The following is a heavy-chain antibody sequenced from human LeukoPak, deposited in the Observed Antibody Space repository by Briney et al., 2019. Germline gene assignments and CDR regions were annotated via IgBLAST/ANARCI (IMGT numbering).Heavy chain of an antibody. V-gene: IGHV3-33*06. CDR2: IWYDGSNK. CDR1: GFTFSSYG. J-gene: IGHJ5*02. D-gene: IGHD5-24*01. Sequence: GGSLRLSCAASGFTFSSYGMHWVRQAPGKGLEWVAVIWYDGSNKYYADSVMGRFTISRDNSKNTLYLQMNSPRAEDTAVYYCAKEAGDGYNNWFDPWGQGTLVTVSS. CDR3: AKEAGDGYNNWFDP.